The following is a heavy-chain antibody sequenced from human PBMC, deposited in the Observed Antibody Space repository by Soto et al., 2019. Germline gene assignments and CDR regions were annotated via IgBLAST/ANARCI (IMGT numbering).Heavy chain of an antibody. CDR1: GFTFSSYF. CDR3: GKEYGRSAALDM. V-gene: IGHV3-33*06. D-gene: IGHD3-3*01. J-gene: IGHJ3*02. Sequence: GGSLRLSCAASGFTFSSYFMHWVRQAPGKGLEWVAVIWDDGGEEYYAESVKGRFTISRDNSKNTLYLQMNSLRVDDTAVYYCGKEYGRSAALDMWGQGTMVRVSS. CDR2: IWDDGGEE.